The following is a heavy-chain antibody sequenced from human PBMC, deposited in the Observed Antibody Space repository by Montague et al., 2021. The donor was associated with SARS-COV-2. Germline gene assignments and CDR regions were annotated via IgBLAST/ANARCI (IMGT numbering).Heavy chain of an antibody. CDR1: GDSVSSNIAT. Sequence: CAISGDSVSSNIATWNWIRQSPSRGLEWLGGTYYRSKWYNDYAEXVKSRITIDPNTSKHQFSLHLNSVTPEDTAVYYCASIPVGSKYYFDFWGQGTLVTVSS. V-gene: IGHV6-1*01. CDR3: ASIPVGSKYYFDF. CDR2: TYYRSKWYN. D-gene: IGHD2-2*01. J-gene: IGHJ4*02.